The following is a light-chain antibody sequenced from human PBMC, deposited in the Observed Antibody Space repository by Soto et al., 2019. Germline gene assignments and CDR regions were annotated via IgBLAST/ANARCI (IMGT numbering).Light chain of an antibody. V-gene: IGKV3-15*01. CDR1: QSISDT. Sequence: VMTQSPATLSVSPGGRATLSCRASQSISDTLAWYQQKPGQAPRLVIYGASTRAPGFPARFSGSGSGTDFTLTISSLQSEDFAVYYCQQYNNWPWTVGQGTKVDSK. CDR2: GAS. CDR3: QQYNNWPWT. J-gene: IGKJ1*01.